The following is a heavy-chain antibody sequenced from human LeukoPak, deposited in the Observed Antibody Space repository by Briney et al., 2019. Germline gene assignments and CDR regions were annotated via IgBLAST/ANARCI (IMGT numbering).Heavy chain of an antibody. J-gene: IGHJ4*02. D-gene: IGHD4-17*01. CDR2: INPDKGVS. V-gene: IGHV1-2*02. Sequence: ASVKVSCKASGYNFIHYYLHWVRQAPGGGLEWMGWINPDKGVSKFAQKFQDRVTMTRDTSIGTAYMELSRLRSDDTAVYYCVRIYYGPDYWGQGTLVTVSS. CDR1: GYNFIHYY. CDR3: VRIYYGPDY.